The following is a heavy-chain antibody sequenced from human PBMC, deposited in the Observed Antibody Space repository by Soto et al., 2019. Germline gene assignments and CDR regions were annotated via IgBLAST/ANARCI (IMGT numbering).Heavy chain of an antibody. CDR3: AREPFYYILTGYYNRGKIGFDY. CDR2: INPNSGGT. J-gene: IGHJ4*02. Sequence: GASVKVSCKASGYTFTGYYMHWVRQAPGQGLEWMGWINPNSGGTNYAQKFQGWVTMTRDTSISTAYMELSRLRSDDTAVYYCAREPFYYILTGYYNRGKIGFDYWGQGTLVTVSS. CDR1: GYTFTGYY. V-gene: IGHV1-2*04. D-gene: IGHD3-9*01.